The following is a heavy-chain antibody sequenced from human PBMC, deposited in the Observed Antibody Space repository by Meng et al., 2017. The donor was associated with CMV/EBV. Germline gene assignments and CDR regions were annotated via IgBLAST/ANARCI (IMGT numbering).Heavy chain of an antibody. Sequence: SETLSLTCAVYGGSFSGYYWSWIRQPPGKGLEWIGEINHSGSTNYNPSLKSRVTISVDTSKNQFSLKLSSVTAADTAVYYCARGAHKGYDYRNYYYYGMDVWGQGTTVTVSS. D-gene: IGHD5-12*01. V-gene: IGHV4-34*01. CDR3: ARGAHKGYDYRNYYYYGMDV. J-gene: IGHJ6*02. CDR1: GGSFSGYY. CDR2: INHSGST.